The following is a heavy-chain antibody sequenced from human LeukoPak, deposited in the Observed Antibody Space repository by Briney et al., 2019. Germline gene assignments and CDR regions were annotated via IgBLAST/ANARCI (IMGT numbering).Heavy chain of an antibody. CDR2: IIPIFGTA. CDR3: ARGGIAAADLGWFDP. Sequence: ASVKVSCKASGGTFSSYAISWVRQAPGQGLEWMGGIIPIFGTANYAQKFQGRVTITADKSTSTAYMELSSLRSEDTAVYYCARGGIAAADLGWFDPWGQGTLVTVSS. D-gene: IGHD6-13*01. V-gene: IGHV1-69*06. J-gene: IGHJ5*02. CDR1: GGTFSSYA.